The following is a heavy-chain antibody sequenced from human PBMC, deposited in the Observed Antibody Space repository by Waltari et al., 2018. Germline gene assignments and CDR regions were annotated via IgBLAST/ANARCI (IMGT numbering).Heavy chain of an antibody. CDR1: GGSISGSSYY. D-gene: IGHD3-10*01. CDR2: IWCSGST. V-gene: IGHV4-39*01. CDR3: ASLPHGSGSKFDY. J-gene: IGHJ4*02. Sequence: QLQLQASGPGLGKPSETLSLTCTVSGGSISGSSYYWVWIRQPPGKGLEWSASIWCSGSTYQNPSLPSRVTISVETSKNQFSLKLGSVTAADTAEYDCASLPHGSGSKFDYWGQGTLVTVSS.